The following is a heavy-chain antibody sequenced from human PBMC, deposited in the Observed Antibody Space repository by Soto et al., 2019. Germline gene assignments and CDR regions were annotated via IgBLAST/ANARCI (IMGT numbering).Heavy chain of an antibody. D-gene: IGHD4-4*01. CDR1: GDRFTNYG. J-gene: IGHJ6*02. V-gene: IGHV5-51*01. Sequence: GEPQRNTCQVSGDRFTNYGSAWVSTLPGKGLDRMGIIYPGDSDTRYSPSFQGHVTITVDKSTNTAYLQWNTLRASDTAMYYGARHISNFRYYYYAMDGWGQATKVTLSS. CDR2: IYPGDSDT. CDR3: ARHISNFRYYYYAMDG.